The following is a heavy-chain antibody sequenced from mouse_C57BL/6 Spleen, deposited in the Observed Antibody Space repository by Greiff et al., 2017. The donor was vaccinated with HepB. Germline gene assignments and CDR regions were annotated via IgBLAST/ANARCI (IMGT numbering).Heavy chain of an antibody. CDR2: IDPEDGET. Sequence: EVQLQQSGAELVKPGASVKLSCTASGFNIKDYYMHWVKQRTEQGLEWIGRIDPEDGETKYAPKFQSKATITADTSSNTAYLQLSSLTSEDTAVYYCARYYGRREGFAYWGQGTLVTVSA. D-gene: IGHD1-1*01. J-gene: IGHJ3*01. V-gene: IGHV14-2*01. CDR1: GFNIKDYY. CDR3: ARYYGRREGFAY.